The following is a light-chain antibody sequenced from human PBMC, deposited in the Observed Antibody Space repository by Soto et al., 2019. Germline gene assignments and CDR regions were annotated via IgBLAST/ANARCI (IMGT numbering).Light chain of an antibody. CDR1: QGIYSY. Sequence: IQLTQSPSSLSASVGDRVTITCRASQGIYSYLAWYQQKSGKAPKLLIYAASTLQSGGPSRFSGSGSGTDCTLTIRSLQPEDFATYYCQRLNGYPPIFGQGTRLEIK. J-gene: IGKJ5*01. CDR2: AAS. CDR3: QRLNGYPPI. V-gene: IGKV1-9*01.